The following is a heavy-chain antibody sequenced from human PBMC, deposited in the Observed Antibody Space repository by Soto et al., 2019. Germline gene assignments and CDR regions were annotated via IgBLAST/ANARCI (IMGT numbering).Heavy chain of an antibody. CDR3: VIHGSSCWHFDS. D-gene: IGHD6-19*01. V-gene: IGHV3-7*01. CDR1: GFTFSNFW. CDR2: VSQDGSKK. Sequence: EVQLVESGGGSVQPGGSLRLSCEASGFTFSNFWMSWIRQVPGKGLEWVANVSQDGSKKYLVYSVKGRFTISRDNAKNSLYLQMNSLRGEETAVYYCVIHGSSCWHFDSWCQGTLVTVSS. J-gene: IGHJ4*02.